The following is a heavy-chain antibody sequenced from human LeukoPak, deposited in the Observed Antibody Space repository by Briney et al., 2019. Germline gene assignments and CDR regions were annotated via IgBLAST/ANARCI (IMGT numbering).Heavy chain of an antibody. V-gene: IGHV1-18*01. CDR3: ARGPYSSSSAWFDP. CDR2: ISAYNGNT. Sequence: ASVKVSCKASGYTFTSYGISWVRQAPGQGLEWMGWISAYNGNTNYAQKLQGRVTMTTDASTSTAYMELRSLRSDDTAVYYCARGPYSSSSAWFDPWGQGTLVTVSS. D-gene: IGHD6-6*01. J-gene: IGHJ5*02. CDR1: GYTFTSYG.